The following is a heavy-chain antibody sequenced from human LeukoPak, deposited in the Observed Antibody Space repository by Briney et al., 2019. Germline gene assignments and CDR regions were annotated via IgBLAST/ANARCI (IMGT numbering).Heavy chain of an antibody. CDR1: GGSLSSGSYY. CDR3: AITRLGTFDI. CDR2: IYTSGST. Sequence: SETLSLTCTVSGGSLSSGSYYWSWIRQPAGKGLEWIGRIYTSGSTNYNPSLKSRVTISVDTSKNQFSLKLSSVTAADTAVYYCAITRLGTFDIWGQGTMVTVSS. J-gene: IGHJ3*02. V-gene: IGHV4-61*02. D-gene: IGHD4-11*01.